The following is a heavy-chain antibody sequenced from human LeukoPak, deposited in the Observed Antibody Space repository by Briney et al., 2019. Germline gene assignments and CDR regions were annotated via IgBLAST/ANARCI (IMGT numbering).Heavy chain of an antibody. CDR2: ISSSGNSI. D-gene: IGHD6-13*01. V-gene: IGHV3-48*03. CDR1: RFTFSTYA. Sequence: PGGSLRLSCAASRFTFSTYAMNWVRQAPGKGLEWVSYISSSGNSIYYADSVKGRFTISRDNAKNSLYLQMNSLRAEDMAVYYCARGRFGSCWGQGTLVTVSS. J-gene: IGHJ1*01. CDR3: ARGRFGSC.